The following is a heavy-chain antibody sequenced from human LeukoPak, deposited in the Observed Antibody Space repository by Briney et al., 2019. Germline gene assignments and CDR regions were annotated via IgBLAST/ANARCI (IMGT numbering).Heavy chain of an antibody. CDR2: IHSSGST. J-gene: IGHJ4*02. Sequence: SEILSLTCTVSGGSIISGGYYWSWIRQPAGKGLEYLGRIHSSGSTNYNPSLTSRVTISRDTSKNHYSLKLSSVTATDTAVYYCARDQTYSGSGIYTYFDYWGQGILVTVSS. CDR3: ARDQTYSGSGIYTYFDY. V-gene: IGHV4-61*02. CDR1: GGSIISGGYY. D-gene: IGHD3-10*01.